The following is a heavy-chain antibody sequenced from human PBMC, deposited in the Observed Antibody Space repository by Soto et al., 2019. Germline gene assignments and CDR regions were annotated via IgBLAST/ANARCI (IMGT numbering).Heavy chain of an antibody. CDR3: ARGNDFWSGLFDY. J-gene: IGHJ4*02. D-gene: IGHD3-3*01. CDR2: ISSSSSYI. Sequence: GGSLRLSCAASGFTFSSYSMNWVRQAPGKGLEWVSSISSSSSYIYYADSVKGRFTISRDNAKNSLYLQMNSLRAEDTAVYYCARGNDFWSGLFDYWGQGTLVTVSS. CDR1: GFTFSSYS. V-gene: IGHV3-21*01.